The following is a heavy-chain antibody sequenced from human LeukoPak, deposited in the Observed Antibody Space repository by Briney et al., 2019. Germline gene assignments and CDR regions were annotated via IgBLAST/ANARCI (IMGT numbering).Heavy chain of an antibody. D-gene: IGHD6-19*01. V-gene: IGHV1-18*01. CDR2: ISAYQRNT. CDR1: GYTFTSYG. J-gene: IGHJ6*03. Sequence: ASVKVSCKASGYTFTSYGISWVRQAPGQGLEWMGWISAYQRNTKYAQRLQGRLTMTTDTSTGTANMELRSLRPDDTAVYYCARVEQLQDHYYFYMDVWGKGTTVAVSS. CDR3: ARVEQLQDHYYFYMDV.